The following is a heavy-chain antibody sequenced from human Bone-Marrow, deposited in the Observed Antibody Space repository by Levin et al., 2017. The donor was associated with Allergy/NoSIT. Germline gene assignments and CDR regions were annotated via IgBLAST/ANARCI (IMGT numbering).Heavy chain of an antibody. V-gene: IGHV4-39*07. CDR1: GGSISTTTYS. J-gene: IGHJ6*02. Sequence: PSETLSLTCTVSGGSISTTTYSTRSDFYLWAWIRQPPGKGLEWIGSMYSSGTTYNNPSLKNRVTISLDTSKSQFSLELTSVTAADTAVYYCARGVPPTSLVALADVSGGLDVWGQGTTVFVSS. CDR3: ARGVPPTSLVALADVSGGLDV. CDR2: MYSSGTT. D-gene: IGHD2-15*01.